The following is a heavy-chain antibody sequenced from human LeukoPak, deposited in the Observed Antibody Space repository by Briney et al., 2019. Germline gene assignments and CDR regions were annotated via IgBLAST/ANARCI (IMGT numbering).Heavy chain of an antibody. D-gene: IGHD2-2*01. CDR3: ARRLTQYDCFDP. V-gene: IGHV6-1*01. J-gene: IGHJ5*02. CDR2: TYYRSTWYN. Sequence: SQTLSLTCAISGDSVSSNSVTWNWIRQSPSKGLEWLGRTYYRSTWYNDYAVSVRGRITVNPDTSKNQFSLHLNSVTPEDAAVYYCARRLTQYDCFDPWGQGILVTVSS. CDR1: GDSVSSNSVT.